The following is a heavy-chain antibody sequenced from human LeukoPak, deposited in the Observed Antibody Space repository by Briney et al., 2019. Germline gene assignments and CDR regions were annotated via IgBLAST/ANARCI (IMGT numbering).Heavy chain of an antibody. Sequence: GASVKVSCKVSGYTLTQLVIHWVRRAPGKGLEWMGGFDPEDGETIYAQKFQDRVTMTEDTSTDTAYMELSSLRSEDTAFYYCATSSGTYFLYWGRGTLVTVS. J-gene: IGHJ4*02. V-gene: IGHV1-24*01. CDR2: FDPEDGET. CDR1: GYTLTQLV. D-gene: IGHD1-26*01. CDR3: ATSSGTYFLY.